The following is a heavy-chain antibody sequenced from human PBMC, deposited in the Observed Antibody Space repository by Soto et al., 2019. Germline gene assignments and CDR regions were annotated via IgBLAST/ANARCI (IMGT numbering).Heavy chain of an antibody. CDR3: AREGVGYCSGGSCYGARRYYYYYMDV. CDR1: GFTFSSYW. D-gene: IGHD2-15*01. V-gene: IGHV3-7*01. CDR2: IKQDGSEK. Sequence: GGSLSLSCAASGFTFSSYWMRWVRQAPGKGLEWVANIKQDGSEKYYVDSVKGRFTISRDNAKNSLYLQMNSLRAEDTAVYYCAREGVGYCSGGSCYGARRYYYYYMDVWGKGTTVTVSS. J-gene: IGHJ6*03.